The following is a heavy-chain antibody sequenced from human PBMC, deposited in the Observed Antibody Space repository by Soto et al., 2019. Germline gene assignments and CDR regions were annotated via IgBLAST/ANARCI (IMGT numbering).Heavy chain of an antibody. CDR2: IYHSAST. D-gene: IGHD4-17*01. Sequence: QLQLQESGSGLVKPSQTLSLTCAVSGGSISSGGYSWSWIRQPPGKGLEWIGYIYHSASTYYNPSLKRRVTKSVDRSKNQFSLKLSSVTAADTAVYYCARASTTVTTLDYWGQGTLVTVSS. CDR3: ARASTTVTTLDY. V-gene: IGHV4-30-2*01. CDR1: GGSISSGGYS. J-gene: IGHJ4*02.